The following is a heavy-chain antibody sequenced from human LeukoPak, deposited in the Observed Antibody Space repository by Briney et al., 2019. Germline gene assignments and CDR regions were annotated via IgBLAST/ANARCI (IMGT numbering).Heavy chain of an antibody. V-gene: IGHV3-21*01. CDR1: GFTFSSYS. J-gene: IGHJ3*02. CDR2: ISSSSSYI. Sequence: PGGSLRLSCAASGFTFSSYSMNWVRQAPGKGLEWVSSISSSSSYICYADSVKGRFTISRDNAKNSLYLQMNSLRAEDTAVYYCARVGSNDAFDIWGQGTMVTVSS. D-gene: IGHD2-2*03. CDR3: ARVGSNDAFDI.